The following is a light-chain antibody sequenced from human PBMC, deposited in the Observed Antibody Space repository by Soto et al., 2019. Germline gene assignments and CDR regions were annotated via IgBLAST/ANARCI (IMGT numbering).Light chain of an antibody. Sequence: DIQMTQSPSSLSASVGDRVTITCQASQDISHYLNWYQQRPGKAPKSLIFYGSNLEAGVPSRFSGSGSGTNFSLTINSLQPEDFATYYCQQYDNFPVSFGGGTKLEIK. CDR1: QDISHY. V-gene: IGKV1-33*01. CDR2: YGS. J-gene: IGKJ4*01. CDR3: QQYDNFPVS.